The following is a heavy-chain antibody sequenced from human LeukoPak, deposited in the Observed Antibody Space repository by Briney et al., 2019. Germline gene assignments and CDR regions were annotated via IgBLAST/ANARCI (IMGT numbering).Heavy chain of an antibody. V-gene: IGHV4-59*08. CDR1: GGSTSSYY. CDR3: ARRNVLTEGEAFDL. J-gene: IGHJ3*01. Sequence: SETLSLTCTVSGGSTSSYYWTWIRQPPGEGLEWIGYIYDSRSTNYNPSLNSRVTISADASKNQFSLKLNSVTAADTAVYYCARRNVLTEGEAFDLWGQGTMFTVSS. D-gene: IGHD3-9*01. CDR2: IYDSRST.